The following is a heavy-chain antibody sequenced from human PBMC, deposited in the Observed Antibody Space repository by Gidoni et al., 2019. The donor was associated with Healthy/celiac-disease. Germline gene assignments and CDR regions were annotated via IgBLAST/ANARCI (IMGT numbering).Heavy chain of an antibody. V-gene: IGHV4-39*01. Sequence: QLQLQESGPGLVKPSETLSLTCTVSGGSISSSSYYWGWIRQPPGKGLEWIGSIYYSGSTYYNPSLKSRVTISVDTSKNQFSLKLSSVTAADTAVYYCARHLRGSSGFGAHIEGFEDYWGQGTLVTVSS. CDR3: ARHLRGSSGFGAHIEGFEDY. CDR1: GGSISSSSYY. D-gene: IGHD3-10*01. J-gene: IGHJ4*02. CDR2: IYYSGST.